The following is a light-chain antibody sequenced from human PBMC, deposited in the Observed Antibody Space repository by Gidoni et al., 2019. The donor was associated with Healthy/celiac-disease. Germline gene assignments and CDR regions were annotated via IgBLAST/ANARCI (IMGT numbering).Light chain of an antibody. CDR3: QQRSNWPLT. CDR1: QSVSSY. V-gene: IGKV3-11*01. J-gene: IGKJ4*01. CDR2: DAS. Sequence: ELVLTHSPATLSLSPGERATLSCRASQSVSSYLAWYQQKPGQAPRLLIHDASNRATGIPARFSGSGSGTDFTLTISSLEPEDFAVYYCQQRSNWPLTFXGXTKVEIK.